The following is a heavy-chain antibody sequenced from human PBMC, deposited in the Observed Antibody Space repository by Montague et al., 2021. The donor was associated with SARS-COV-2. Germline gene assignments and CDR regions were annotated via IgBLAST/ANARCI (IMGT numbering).Heavy chain of an antibody. Sequence: SLRLSCAASGFTFDDYGMSWVRQAPGKGLEWVSGITRNGDSTGYGDSMKGRFTISRDNPKNYLYLQMNSLTAEDTALYYCPRGYKFGPFDLWGRGTLITVSS. CDR3: PRGYKFGPFDL. CDR1: GFTFDDYG. CDR2: ITRNGDST. V-gene: IGHV3-20*04. D-gene: IGHD1-1*01. J-gene: IGHJ4*02.